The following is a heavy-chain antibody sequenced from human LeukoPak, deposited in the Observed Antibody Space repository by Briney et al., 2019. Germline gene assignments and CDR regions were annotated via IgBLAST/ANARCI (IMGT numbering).Heavy chain of an antibody. Sequence: ASVKVSCKASGYTFTGHYMHWVRQAPGQGLEWMGWIDPKSGGTKYAQRFRGRVTMTRDTSINTGYMELSSLTSDDTAIYYCARWRGYSSGWSGPFDDWGQGTLVTVSS. D-gene: IGHD6-13*01. V-gene: IGHV1-2*02. CDR1: GYTFTGHY. J-gene: IGHJ4*02. CDR2: IDPKSGGT. CDR3: ARWRGYSSGWSGPFDD.